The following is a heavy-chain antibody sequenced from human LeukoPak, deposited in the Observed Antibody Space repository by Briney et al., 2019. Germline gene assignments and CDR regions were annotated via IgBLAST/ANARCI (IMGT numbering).Heavy chain of an antibody. J-gene: IGHJ4*02. Sequence: GGSLRLSCAASGFRFSGHYMSWIRQAPGKGLEWISYITNSGDFVNYADSVKGRFTISRDNAKNSLYLQMNSLRAEDTAVYYCAREARATPDFWGQGTVVIVSS. D-gene: IGHD1-26*01. CDR1: GFRFSGHY. CDR2: ITNSGDFV. CDR3: AREARATPDF. V-gene: IGHV3-11*01.